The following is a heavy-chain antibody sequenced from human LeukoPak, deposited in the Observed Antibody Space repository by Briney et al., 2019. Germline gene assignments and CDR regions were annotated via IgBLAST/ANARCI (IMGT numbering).Heavy chain of an antibody. J-gene: IGHJ5*02. CDR3: ARRPGAGSRDCWFDP. V-gene: IGHV4-4*07. D-gene: IGHD2-21*01. CDR1: GGSISSYY. Sequence: SETLSLTCTVSGGSISSYYWGWIRQPAGKGLEWIGRISTSGDTHYNPSLKSRVTISVDTSKNQFSLKLSSVTAADTAVYYCARRPGAGSRDCWFDPWGQGTLVTVSS. CDR2: ISTSGDT.